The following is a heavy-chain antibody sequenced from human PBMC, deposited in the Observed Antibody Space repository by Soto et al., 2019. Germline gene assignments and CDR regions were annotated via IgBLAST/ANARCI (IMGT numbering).Heavy chain of an antibody. Sequence: GGSLRLSCAASGFTFSSYGMHWVRQAPGKGLEWVAVIWYDGSNKYYADSVKGRLTISRDNSKNTMYLQMNSLRAEDTAVYYCARDLGAANEGPMDVWGKGTTVTVSS. CDR1: GFTFSSYG. CDR3: ARDLGAANEGPMDV. CDR2: IWYDGSNK. V-gene: IGHV3-33*01. J-gene: IGHJ6*04. D-gene: IGHD1-26*01.